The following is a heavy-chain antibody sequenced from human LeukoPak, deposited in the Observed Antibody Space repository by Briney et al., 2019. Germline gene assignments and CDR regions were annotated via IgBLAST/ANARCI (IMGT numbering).Heavy chain of an antibody. V-gene: IGHV3-33*01. CDR2: IWYDGSNK. CDR3: ARDRSNSWFDY. Sequence: HPGGSLRLSCAASGFTFSNHGMHWVRQAPGKGLEWVAIIWYDGSNKYYADSVKGRFTISRDNSKDTLFLQMNSLRAEDTAVYYCARDRSNSWFDYWGQGTLVTVSS. J-gene: IGHJ4*02. CDR1: GFTFSNHG. D-gene: IGHD6-13*01.